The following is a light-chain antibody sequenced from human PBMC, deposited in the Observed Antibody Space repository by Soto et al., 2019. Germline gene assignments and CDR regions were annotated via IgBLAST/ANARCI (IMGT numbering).Light chain of an antibody. CDR1: RSVSSN. Sequence: EIVMTQSPATLSVSPGERATLSCRASRSVSSNLAWYQQKPGQAPRLLIHGVSTRATGIPARFSGSGSGTEFTLTISSLQSEDFAVYYCQQYNNWPQTFGQGTKVDIK. V-gene: IGKV3-15*01. CDR3: QQYNNWPQT. J-gene: IGKJ1*01. CDR2: GVS.